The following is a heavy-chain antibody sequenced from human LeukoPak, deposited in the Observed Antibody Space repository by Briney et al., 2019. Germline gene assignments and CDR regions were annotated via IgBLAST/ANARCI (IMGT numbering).Heavy chain of an antibody. Sequence: PGGSLRLSCAASGFTFSSYGMHWVRQAPGKGLEWVAVIWYDGSNKYYADSVKGRFTTSRDNSKNTLYLQMNSLRAEDTAVYYCATLMTKEYYYYGMDVWGQGTTVTVSS. CDR3: ATLMTKEYYYYGMDV. J-gene: IGHJ6*02. V-gene: IGHV3-33*01. CDR1: GFTFSSYG. CDR2: IWYDGSNK.